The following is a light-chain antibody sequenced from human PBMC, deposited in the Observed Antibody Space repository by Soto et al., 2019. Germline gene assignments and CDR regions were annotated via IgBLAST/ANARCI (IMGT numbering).Light chain of an antibody. CDR1: STDVGAYNY. V-gene: IGLV2-14*01. Sequence: QSALTQPASVSGSPGQSITISCTGTSTDVGAYNYVSWYQQHPGKAPKLVIFDVTNRPSEVSDRFSGSKSGNTASLTISGLQFEDEADYYCSSYRGTSTPVFGGGTKLTVI. CDR3: SSYRGTSTPV. CDR2: DVT. J-gene: IGLJ2*01.